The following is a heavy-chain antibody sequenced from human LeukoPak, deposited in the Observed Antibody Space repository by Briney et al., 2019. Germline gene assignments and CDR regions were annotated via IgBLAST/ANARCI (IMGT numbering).Heavy chain of an antibody. J-gene: IGHJ4*02. CDR3: AKSVVVVAAYDY. CDR1: GFTFSSYA. D-gene: IGHD2-15*01. CDR2: ISGSGGST. V-gene: IGHV3-23*01. Sequence: GGSLRLSCAASGFTFSSYAMSWVRKAPGKGLEWVSAISGSGGSTYYADSVKGRFTTSRDNSKNTLYLQMNSLRAEDTAVYYCAKSVVVVAAYDYWGQGTLVTVSS.